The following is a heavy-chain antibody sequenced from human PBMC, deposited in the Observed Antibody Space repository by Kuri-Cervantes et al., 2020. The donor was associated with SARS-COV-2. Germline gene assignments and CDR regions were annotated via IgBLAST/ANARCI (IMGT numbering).Heavy chain of an antibody. Sequence: GGSLRLSCAASGFTFSSYEMNWVRQAPGKGLEWVSYISSSGSTIYYADSVKGRFTISRDNAKNSLYLQMNSLRAEDTAVYYCARDLKVQYSSSWYLYGMDVWGQGTTVTVSS. J-gene: IGHJ6*02. V-gene: IGHV3-48*03. CDR2: ISSSGSTI. CDR1: GFTFSSYE. CDR3: ARDLKVQYSSSWYLYGMDV. D-gene: IGHD6-13*01.